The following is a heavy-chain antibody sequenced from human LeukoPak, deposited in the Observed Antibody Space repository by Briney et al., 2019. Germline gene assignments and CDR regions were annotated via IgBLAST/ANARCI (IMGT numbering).Heavy chain of an antibody. CDR2: IYHSGST. Sequence: PSETLSLTYAVSGYSIGSGYYWGWIRQPPGKGLEWIGSIYHSGSTYYNPSLKSRVTISVDTSKNQFSLKLSSVTAADTAVYYCARVEMATIRSWGQGTLVTLSS. CDR1: GYSIGSGYY. D-gene: IGHD5-24*01. V-gene: IGHV4-38-2*01. CDR3: ARVEMATIRS. J-gene: IGHJ4*02.